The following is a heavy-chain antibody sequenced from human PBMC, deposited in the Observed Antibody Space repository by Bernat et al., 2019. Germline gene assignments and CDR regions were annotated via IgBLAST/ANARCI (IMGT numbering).Heavy chain of an antibody. V-gene: IGHV3-48*03. D-gene: IGHD3-3*01. CDR2: ISSSGSTR. J-gene: IGHJ6*02. CDR1: GFTFSSYE. Sequence: EVQLVESGGGLVQPGGSLRLSCAASGFTFSSYEMNWVRQAPGKGLEWVSYISSSGSTRYYADSVKGRFTISRDNAKNSLYLQMNSLRAEDTAVYYCARQPYYDFWSGWERCYYYYYGMDVWGQGTTVTVSS. CDR3: ARQPYYDFWSGWERCYYYYYGMDV.